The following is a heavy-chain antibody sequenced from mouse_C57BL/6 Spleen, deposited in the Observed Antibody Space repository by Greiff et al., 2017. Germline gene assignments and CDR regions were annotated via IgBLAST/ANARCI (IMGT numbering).Heavy chain of an antibody. CDR1: GYTFTDYY. CDR2: INPNNGGT. D-gene: IGHD2-14*01. Sequence: EVQLQQSGPELVKPGASVKISCKASGYTFTDYYMNWVKQSHGKSLEWIGDINPNNGGTSYNQKFKGKATLTVDKSSSTAYMELRSLTSEDSAVYYCVRSGLEVLYWYFDVWGTGTTVTVSS. V-gene: IGHV1-26*01. J-gene: IGHJ1*03. CDR3: VRSGLEVLYWYFDV.